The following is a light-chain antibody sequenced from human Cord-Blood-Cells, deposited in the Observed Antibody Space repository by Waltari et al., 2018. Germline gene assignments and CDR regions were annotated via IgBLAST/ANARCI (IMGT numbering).Light chain of an antibody. CDR3: QQSYSTFWT. J-gene: IGKJ1*01. V-gene: IGKV1-39*01. CDR1: QSISSY. Sequence: DIQMTQSPSSLSASVGDRVTITCRASQSISSYLNWYQQKPGKAPKLLFYAASSLQSGVPSRFSGSGSGTDFTLTISSLQPEDFATYYCQQSYSTFWTFGQGTKVEIK. CDR2: AAS.